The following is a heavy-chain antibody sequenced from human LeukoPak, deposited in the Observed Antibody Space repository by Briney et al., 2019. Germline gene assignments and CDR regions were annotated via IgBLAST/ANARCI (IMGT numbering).Heavy chain of an antibody. CDR1: GFTFSSYG. D-gene: IGHD6-19*01. CDR3: AKDGGSSSGWLKYYFDY. CDR2: IWYDGSNK. Sequence: GGSLRLSCAASGFTFSSYGMHWVRQAPGKGLEWVAVIWYDGSNKYYADSVKGRFTISRDNSKNTLYLQMNSLRAEDTAVYYCAKDGGSSSGWLKYYFDYWGREPWSPSPQ. V-gene: IGHV3-33*06. J-gene: IGHJ4*02.